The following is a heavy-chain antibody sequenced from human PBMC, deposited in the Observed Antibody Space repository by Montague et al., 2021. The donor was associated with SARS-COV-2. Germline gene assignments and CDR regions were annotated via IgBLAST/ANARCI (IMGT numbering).Heavy chain of an antibody. CDR3: AGDRGRFWHFDL. CDR1: GGSINSYY. Sequence: SETLSLTCTVSGGSINSYYWNWIRQSPGKGLEWIGYIYYSGSTKXNPSFKSRVTMLVDTSKRQMSLRLNSVTAADTAVYYCAGDRGRFWHFDLWGRGTLVTVSS. J-gene: IGHJ2*01. CDR2: IYYSGST. V-gene: IGHV4-59*01. D-gene: IGHD5-12*01.